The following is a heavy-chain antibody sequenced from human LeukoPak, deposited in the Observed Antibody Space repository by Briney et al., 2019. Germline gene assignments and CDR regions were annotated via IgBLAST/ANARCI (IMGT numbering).Heavy chain of an antibody. CDR1: GFTFSNYA. V-gene: IGHV3-23*01. CDR3: AKDGHYITMIVAEISGYFDY. J-gene: IGHJ4*02. Sequence: GGSLRLSCAASGFTFSNYAMSWVRQAPGKGLEWVSAIGGSGGSTYYADSVKGRFTISRDNSKNTLYLQMNSLRAEDTAVYYCAKDGHYITMIVAEISGYFDYWGQGTLVTVSS. CDR2: IGGSGGST. D-gene: IGHD3-22*01.